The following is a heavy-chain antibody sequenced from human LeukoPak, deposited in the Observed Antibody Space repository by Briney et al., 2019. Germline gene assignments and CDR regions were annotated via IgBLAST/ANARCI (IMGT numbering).Heavy chain of an antibody. J-gene: IGHJ4*02. CDR2: INPNSGGT. D-gene: IGHD3-16*02. CDR3: ARDDYVWGSYLRTFDY. V-gene: IGHV1-2*02. CDR1: GYTFTSYD. Sequence: ASVTVSCKASGYTFTSYDINWVRQVTGQGLEWMGWINPNSGGTNYAQKFQGRVTMTRDTSISTAYMELSRLRSDDTAVYYCARDDYVWGSYLRTFDYWGQGTLVTVSS.